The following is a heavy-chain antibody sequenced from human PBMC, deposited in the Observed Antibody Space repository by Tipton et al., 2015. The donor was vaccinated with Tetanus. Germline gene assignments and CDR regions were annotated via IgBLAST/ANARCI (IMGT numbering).Heavy chain of an antibody. Sequence: TLSLTCTVSGGSISSGGYYWSWIRQHPGKGLEWIGYIYYSGSTYYNPSLKSRVTISVDTSKNQFSLKLSSVTAADTAVYYCAREPGGLLWFGGENWFDPWGQGTLVTVSS. J-gene: IGHJ5*02. CDR2: IYYSGST. D-gene: IGHD3-10*01. CDR1: GGSISSGGYY. CDR3: AREPGGLLWFGGENWFDP. V-gene: IGHV4-31*03.